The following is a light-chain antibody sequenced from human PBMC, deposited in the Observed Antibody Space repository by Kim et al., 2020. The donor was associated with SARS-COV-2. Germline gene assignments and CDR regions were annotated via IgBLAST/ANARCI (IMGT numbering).Light chain of an antibody. J-gene: IGLJ2*01. CDR1: SSNIGNNY. Sequence: GQKVTISFSGSSSNIGNNYVSWYQQLPGTAPKLLIYDNNKRPSGIPDRFSGSTSGTSATLGITGLQTGDEADYYCGSWDSSLSAVLFGGGTQLTVL. CDR2: DNN. CDR3: GSWDSSLSAVL. V-gene: IGLV1-51*01.